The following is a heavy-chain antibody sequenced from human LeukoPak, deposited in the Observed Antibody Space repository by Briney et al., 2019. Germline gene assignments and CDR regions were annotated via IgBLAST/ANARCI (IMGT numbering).Heavy chain of an antibody. CDR3: ARDPSRTDTYYYDSSGYNPSFDY. V-gene: IGHV1-18*01. CDR2: ISAYNDNT. J-gene: IGHJ4*02. CDR1: GYTFTNYA. Sequence: ASVKVSCKASGYTFTNYAISWVRQAPGQGLECMGWISAYNDNTNYAQKFQGRVTMTTDTSTSTAYMELRSLRSDDTAVYYCARDPSRTDTYYYDSSGYNPSFDYWGQGTLVTVSS. D-gene: IGHD3-22*01.